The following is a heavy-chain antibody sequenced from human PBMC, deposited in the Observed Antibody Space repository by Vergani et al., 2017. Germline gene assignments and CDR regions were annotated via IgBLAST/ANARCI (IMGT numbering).Heavy chain of an antibody. CDR3: ASRTYYYYYMDV. CDR1: GFTFSSYA. Sequence: EVQLLESGGGLVQPGGSLRLSCAASGFTFSSYAMRWVRQAPGKGLEWVSAISGSGGSTYYADSVKGRFTISRDNSKNTLYLQMNSLRAEDTAVYYCASRTYYYYYMDVWGKGTTVTVSS. CDR2: ISGSGGST. V-gene: IGHV3-23*01. J-gene: IGHJ6*03.